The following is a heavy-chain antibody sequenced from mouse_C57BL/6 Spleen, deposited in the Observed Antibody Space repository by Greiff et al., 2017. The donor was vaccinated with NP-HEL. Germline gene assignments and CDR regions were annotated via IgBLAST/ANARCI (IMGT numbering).Heavy chain of an antibody. V-gene: IGHV7-3*01. J-gene: IGHJ2*01. CDR2: IRNKANGYTT. D-gene: IGHD1-1*01. CDR1: GFTFTDYY. Sequence: EVQLVESGGGLVQPGGSLSLSCAASGFTFTDYYMSWVRQPPGKALEWLGFIRNKANGYTTEYSASVKGRFTISRDNSQSILYLQMNALRAEDSATYYCARSPYGSSFYYFDYWGQGTTLTVSS. CDR3: ARSPYGSSFYYFDY.